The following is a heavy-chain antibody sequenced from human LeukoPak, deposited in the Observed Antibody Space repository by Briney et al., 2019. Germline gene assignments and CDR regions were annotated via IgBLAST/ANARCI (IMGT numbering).Heavy chain of an antibody. Sequence: GGSLRLSCAVSGFTFSDHYMDWVRQAPGKGREWVGRSRNKANSYTTEYAASVKGRFTISRDDSKNSLYLQMDSLKTEDTAVYYCARGEMATIRGPYFDYWGQGTLVTVSS. V-gene: IGHV3-72*01. CDR3: ARGEMATIRGPYFDY. D-gene: IGHD5-24*01. CDR1: GFTFSDHY. J-gene: IGHJ4*02. CDR2: SRNKANSYTT.